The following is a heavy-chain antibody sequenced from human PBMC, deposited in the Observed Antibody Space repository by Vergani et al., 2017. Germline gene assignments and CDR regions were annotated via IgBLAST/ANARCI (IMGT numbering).Heavy chain of an antibody. Sequence: EVQLVQSGAEVKKPGESLRISCKGSGYSFTSYWISWVRQMPGKGLEWMGRIDPSDSYTNYSPSFQGHVAISADKSISTAYLQWSSLKASDTAMYYCARHRHYYDSSEGDDYWGQGTLVTVSS. CDR2: IDPSDSYT. CDR3: ARHRHYYDSSEGDDY. V-gene: IGHV5-10-1*01. J-gene: IGHJ4*02. D-gene: IGHD3-22*01. CDR1: GYSFTSYW.